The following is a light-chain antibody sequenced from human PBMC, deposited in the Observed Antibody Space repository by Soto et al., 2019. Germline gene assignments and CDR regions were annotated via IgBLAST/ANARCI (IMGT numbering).Light chain of an antibody. CDR3: QQSYTTPLT. CDR1: QSITNY. Sequence: DIQMTQSPSSLSASVGDRVTITCRASQSITNYLHWYQQQPGKAPKLLIFAASSLHSGVPSRFSGSGSGTDFTLTISSXQPEDFATYFCQQSYTTPLTFGGGTKVDIK. J-gene: IGKJ4*01. V-gene: IGKV1-39*01. CDR2: AAS.